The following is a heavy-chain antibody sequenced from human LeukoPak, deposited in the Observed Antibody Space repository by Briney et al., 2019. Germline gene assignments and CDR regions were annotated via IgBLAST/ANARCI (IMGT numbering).Heavy chain of an antibody. D-gene: IGHD5-18*01. V-gene: IGHV4-59*01. Sequence: SETLSLTCTVSGGSISSYYWSWIRQPPGKGLEWIGYIYYSGSTNYNPSLKSRVTISVDTSKNRFSLKLSSVTAADTAVYYCARGSGIQLWVFDYWGQGTLVTVSS. CDR3: ARGSGIQLWVFDY. CDR2: IYYSGST. CDR1: GGSISSYY. J-gene: IGHJ4*02.